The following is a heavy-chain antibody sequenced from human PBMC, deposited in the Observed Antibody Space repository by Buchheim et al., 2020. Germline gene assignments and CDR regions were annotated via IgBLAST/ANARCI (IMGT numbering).Heavy chain of an antibody. CDR2: IYYSGST. CDR1: GGSISSYY. D-gene: IGHD3-10*01. V-gene: IGHV4-59*01. J-gene: IGHJ6*01. Sequence: VQLQESGPGLVKPSETLSLTCTVSGGSISSYYWSWIRQPPGKGLEWIGYIYYSGSTNYNPSLKSRVTISVDTSKNQFSLKLSSVTAADTAVYYCARDLDYYGSGYGMDVWGQGTT. CDR3: ARDLDYYGSGYGMDV.